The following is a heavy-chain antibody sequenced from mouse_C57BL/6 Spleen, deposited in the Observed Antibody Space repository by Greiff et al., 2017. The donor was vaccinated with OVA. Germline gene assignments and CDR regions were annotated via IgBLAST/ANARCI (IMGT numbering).Heavy chain of an antibody. D-gene: IGHD1-1*01. CDR3: ARDYYGKDAMDY. CDR2: IDPEDGET. Sequence: VQLQQSGAELVKPGASVKLSCTASGFNIKDYYMHWVKQRTEQGLEWIGRIDPEDGETKYAPKFPGKATITADTSSNTAYLQLSSLTSEDTAVYYCARDYYGKDAMDYWGQGTSVTVSS. J-gene: IGHJ4*01. CDR1: GFNIKDYY. V-gene: IGHV14-2*01.